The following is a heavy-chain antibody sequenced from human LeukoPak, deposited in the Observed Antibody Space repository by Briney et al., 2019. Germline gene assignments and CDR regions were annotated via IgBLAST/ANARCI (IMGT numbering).Heavy chain of an antibody. D-gene: IGHD3-3*01. V-gene: IGHV1-2*02. CDR3: ARGYDFWMDY. J-gene: IGHJ4*02. Sequence: ASVKVSCKASGYTFTGYYMHWVRQAPGQGLEWMGWINPNSGGTNYVHQGRVTMTRDTSISTAYMELSRLRSDDTAVYYCARGYDFWMDYWGQGTLVTVSS. CDR1: GYTFTGYY. CDR2: INPNSGGT.